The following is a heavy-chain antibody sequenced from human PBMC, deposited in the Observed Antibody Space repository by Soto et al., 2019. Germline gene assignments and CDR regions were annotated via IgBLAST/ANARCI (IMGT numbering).Heavy chain of an antibody. CDR1: GFTFSSYA. V-gene: IGHV3-30-3*01. Sequence: HPGGSLRLSCAASGFTFSSYAMHWVRQAPGKGLEWVAVISYDGSNKYYADSVKGRFTISRDNSKNTLYLQMNSLRAEDTAVYYCARDGGLRIVGATTEGYYYGMDVWGQGTTVT. D-gene: IGHD1-26*01. J-gene: IGHJ6*02. CDR3: ARDGGLRIVGATTEGYYYGMDV. CDR2: ISYDGSNK.